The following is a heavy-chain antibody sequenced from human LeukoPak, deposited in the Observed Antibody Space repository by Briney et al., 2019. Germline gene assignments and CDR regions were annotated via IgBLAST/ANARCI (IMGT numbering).Heavy chain of an antibody. D-gene: IGHD2-2*01. V-gene: IGHV3-33*06. J-gene: IGHJ4*02. CDR1: GFTFSSYG. CDR3: AKDFRDWSYATSPDY. Sequence: GRSLRLSCAASGFTFSSYGMHWVRQAPGKGLEWVAVIWYDGSNKYYADSVKGRFTISRDNSKNTLYLQMNSLRAEDTAVYYCAKDFRDWSYATSPDYWGQGTLVTVSS. CDR2: IWYDGSNK.